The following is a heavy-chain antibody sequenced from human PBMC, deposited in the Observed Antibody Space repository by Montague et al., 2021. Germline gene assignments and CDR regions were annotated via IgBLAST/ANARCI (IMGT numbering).Heavy chain of an antibody. J-gene: IGHJ4*02. CDR1: GFTLSAYG. D-gene: IGHD6-13*01. Sequence: SLRLSCAASGFTLSAYGMTWVRQAPGKGLEWVAVIHYGGAIYADSVKGRSTISRDDSKNMLYLQMNSLRAEDTALYYCVKGRSRLDYWGQGTLVTVSS. V-gene: IGHV3-23*03. CDR2: IHYGGAI. CDR3: VKGRSRLDY.